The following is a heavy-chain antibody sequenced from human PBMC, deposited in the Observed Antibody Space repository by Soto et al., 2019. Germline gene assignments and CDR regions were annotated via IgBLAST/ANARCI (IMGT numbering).Heavy chain of an antibody. CDR2: INPSGGST. Sequence: GASVKVSCKASGYTFTSCYMHWVRQAPGQGLEWMGIINPSGGSTSYAQKFQGRVTMTRDTSTSTVYMELSSLRSEDTAVYYCARDGPIGVVVTDTLDYWGQGTLVTVSS. V-gene: IGHV1-46*01. CDR1: GYTFTSCY. D-gene: IGHD2-21*02. J-gene: IGHJ4*02. CDR3: ARDGPIGVVVTDTLDY.